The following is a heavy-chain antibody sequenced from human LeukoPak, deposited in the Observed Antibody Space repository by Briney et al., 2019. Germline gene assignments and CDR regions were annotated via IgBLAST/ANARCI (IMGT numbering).Heavy chain of an antibody. V-gene: IGHV3-74*01. CDR1: GFTFSSYW. CDR3: AGDSDYGGYSRFDY. Sequence: GGSLRLSCVASGFTFSSYWMHRVRPAPGKGLVWVSRIKSDGSSTSYAGFVKGRFTISRDNAKNTLYLQMNSLRGEDTAVYYCAGDSDYGGYSRFDYWGQGTLVTVSS. CDR2: IKSDGSST. D-gene: IGHD4-23*01. J-gene: IGHJ4*02.